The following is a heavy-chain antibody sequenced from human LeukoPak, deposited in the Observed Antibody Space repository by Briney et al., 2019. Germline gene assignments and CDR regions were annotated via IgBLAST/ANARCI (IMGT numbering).Heavy chain of an antibody. CDR1: GFIVSGNY. D-gene: IGHD1-26*01. V-gene: IGHV3-15*01. CDR3: TTTQYSDSSLRY. Sequence: GGSLRLSCAASGFIVSGNYMSWVRQAPGRGLEWVARIKSKDVGGTAANAAPVEGRFTISRDDSKNTLYLQMNSLKTEDTAVYYCTTTQYSDSSLRYWGQGTPVTVSS. J-gene: IGHJ4*02. CDR2: IKSKDVGGTA.